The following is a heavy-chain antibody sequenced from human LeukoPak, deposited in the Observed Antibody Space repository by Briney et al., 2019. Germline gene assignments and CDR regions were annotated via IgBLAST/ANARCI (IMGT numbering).Heavy chain of an antibody. CDR1: GYSFTNFW. J-gene: IGHJ4*02. CDR3: ARRGEDYYFDY. D-gene: IGHD3-10*01. V-gene: IGHV5-51*01. CDR2: IYPGDSDT. Sequence: GESLKISCKGSGYSFTNFWIGWVRQMPGKGLEWMGIIYPGDSDTRYSQSFQGQVTISADKSINTAYLQWSSLKASDTAMYYCARRGEDYYFDYWGQGILVTVSS.